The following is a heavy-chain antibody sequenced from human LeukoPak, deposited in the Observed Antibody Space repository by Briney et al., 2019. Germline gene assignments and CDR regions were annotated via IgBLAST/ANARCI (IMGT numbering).Heavy chain of an antibody. CDR3: AKGRGSKWFGEYVFDY. CDR1: GFTFRSYW. CDR2: ISYDGSNK. V-gene: IGHV3-30*18. Sequence: PGGSLRLSCAASGFTFRSYWMSWVRQAPGKGLEWVAVISYDGSNKYYADSVKGRFTISRDNSKNTLYLQMNSLRAEDTAVYYCAKGRGSKWFGEYVFDYWGQGTLVTVSS. D-gene: IGHD3-10*01. J-gene: IGHJ4*02.